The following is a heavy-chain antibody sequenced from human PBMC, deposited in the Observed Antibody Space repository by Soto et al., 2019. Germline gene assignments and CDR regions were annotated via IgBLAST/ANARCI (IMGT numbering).Heavy chain of an antibody. CDR2: IYYSGST. Sequence: PSETLSVTCPVSGGSLSSYYLSWIRQPPGKGLEWIGYIYYSGSTNYNPSLKSRVTISVDTSKNQFSLKLSSVTAADTAVYYCARLSSGWEFDYWGQGTLVTVSS. J-gene: IGHJ4*02. V-gene: IGHV4-59*08. CDR1: GGSLSSYY. D-gene: IGHD6-19*01. CDR3: ARLSSGWEFDY.